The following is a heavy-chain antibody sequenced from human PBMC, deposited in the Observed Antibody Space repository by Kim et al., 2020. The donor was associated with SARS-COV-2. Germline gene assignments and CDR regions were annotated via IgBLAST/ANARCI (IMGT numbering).Heavy chain of an antibody. Sequence: SETLSLTCTVSGGSISSSSYYWGWIRQPPGKGLEWIGSIYYSGSTYYNPSLKSRVTISVDTSKNQFSLKLSSVTAADTAVYYCARRTLGSSTSCYANDYWGQGTLVTVSS. CDR2: IYYSGST. J-gene: IGHJ4*02. D-gene: IGHD2-2*01. V-gene: IGHV4-39*01. CDR3: ARRTLGSSTSCYANDY. CDR1: GGSISSSSYY.